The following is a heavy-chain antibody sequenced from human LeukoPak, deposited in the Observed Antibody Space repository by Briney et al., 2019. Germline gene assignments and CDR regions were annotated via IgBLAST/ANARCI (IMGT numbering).Heavy chain of an antibody. Sequence: GGSLRLSCAASGFTFSSYAMSWVRQAPGKGLEWVSTIGGSGANTYYADSLRGRFTISRDNSKNTLYLQTNSLRAEDTAVYYCAKRGVYGNFYFDYWGQGTLATVSS. V-gene: IGHV3-23*01. CDR1: GFTFSSYA. CDR3: AKRGVYGNFYFDY. CDR2: IGGSGANT. J-gene: IGHJ4*02. D-gene: IGHD4-11*01.